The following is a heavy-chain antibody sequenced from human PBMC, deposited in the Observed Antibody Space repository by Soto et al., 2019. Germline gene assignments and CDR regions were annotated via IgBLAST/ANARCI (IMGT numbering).Heavy chain of an antibody. J-gene: IGHJ3*01. V-gene: IGHV5-51*01. D-gene: IGHD2-15*01. CDR2: FYPGDSTS. Sequence: GESLKISCKTSGYSFISYWVAWVRQLPGQGLEWTGTFYPGDSTSTYSPSFQGQVTISVDTSITTDYLQLNSLKASDTAMYYCARIIGYCRNNDCSWTFDVWGQGTMVTVSS. CDR1: GYSFISYW. CDR3: ARIIGYCRNNDCSWTFDV.